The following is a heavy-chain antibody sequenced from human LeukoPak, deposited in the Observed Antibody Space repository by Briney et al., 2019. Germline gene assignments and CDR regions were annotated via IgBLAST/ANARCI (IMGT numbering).Heavy chain of an antibody. CDR2: ISYDGSNK. D-gene: IGHD3-22*01. CDR1: GFTFSSYA. J-gene: IGHJ4*02. V-gene: IGHV3-30-3*01. Sequence: GGSLRLSCAASGFTFSSYAMHWVRRAPGKGLERVAVISYDGSNKYYADSVKGRFTISRDNSKNTLYLQMNSLRAEDTAVYYCASNYYDSSGYYEFDYWGQGTLVTVSS. CDR3: ASNYYDSSGYYEFDY.